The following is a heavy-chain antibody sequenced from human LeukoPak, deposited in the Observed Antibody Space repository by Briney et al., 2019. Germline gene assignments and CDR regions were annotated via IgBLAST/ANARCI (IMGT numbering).Heavy chain of an antibody. CDR2: ITTSSRYK. CDR3: ARADCSSSTCYLRRSWFDP. D-gene: IGHD2-2*01. Sequence: PRGSLRLFCAASGFTLSNYDMNWVRQAPGKGLEWVSSITTSSRYKYYKDSVRGRFTISRDDAKNSLYLEMNSLRAEDTAVYYWARADCSSSTCYLRRSWFDPWGQGTLVTVSS. J-gene: IGHJ5*02. V-gene: IGHV3-21*01. CDR1: GFTLSNYD.